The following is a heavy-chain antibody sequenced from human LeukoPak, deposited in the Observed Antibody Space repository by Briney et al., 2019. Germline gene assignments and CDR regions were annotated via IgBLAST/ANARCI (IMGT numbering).Heavy chain of an antibody. CDR3: ARSMAPPGSLYFQH. CDR1: GYTFTGYY. Sequence: ASLKVSCKASGYTFTGYYMHWVRQAPGQGLEWMGWINTEGGGANSAQKFQGRFTMTRDTSISAAYMELSRLRSDDTAVYYCARSMAPPGSLYFQHWGQGTLVTVSS. D-gene: IGHD6-13*01. CDR2: INTEGGGA. J-gene: IGHJ1*01. V-gene: IGHV1-2*02.